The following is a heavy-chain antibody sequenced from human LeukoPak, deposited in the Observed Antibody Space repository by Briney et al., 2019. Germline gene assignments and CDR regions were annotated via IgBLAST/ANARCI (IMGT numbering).Heavy chain of an antibody. CDR3: ARGLRRDGYKPSVPSFDY. CDR1: GGSFSGYY. Sequence: SETLSLTCAVYGGSFSGYYWSWIRQPPGKGLEWIGEINHSGSTNYNPSLKSRVTISVDTSKNQFSLKLSSVTAAGTAVYYCARGLRRDGYKPSVPSFDYWGQGTLVTVSS. J-gene: IGHJ4*02. V-gene: IGHV4-34*01. D-gene: IGHD5-24*01. CDR2: INHSGST.